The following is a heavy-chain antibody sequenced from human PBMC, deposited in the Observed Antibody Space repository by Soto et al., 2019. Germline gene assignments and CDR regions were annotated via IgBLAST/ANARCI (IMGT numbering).Heavy chain of an antibody. CDR3: ARSSVVVTAIDY. CDR1: GYTFTSYA. V-gene: IGHV1-3*05. CDR2: INAGNGNT. J-gene: IGHJ4*02. Sequence: QVQLVQSGAEEKKPGASVKVSCKASGYTFTSYAMHWVRQAPGQRLEWMGWINAGNGNTKYSQQFQGRVTITRDTSASTAYMELSSLRSEDTAVYYCARSSVVVTAIDYWGQGTLVTVSS. D-gene: IGHD2-21*02.